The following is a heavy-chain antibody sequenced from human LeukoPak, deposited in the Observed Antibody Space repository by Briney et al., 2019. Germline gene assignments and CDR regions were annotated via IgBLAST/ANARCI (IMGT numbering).Heavy chain of an antibody. D-gene: IGHD3-22*01. V-gene: IGHV3-48*03. CDR3: ARELLGYDSSGYYS. J-gene: IGHJ4*02. Sequence: GGSLRLSXAASGFTFSSYEMNWVRQAPGKGLEWVSYISSSGSTIYYADSVKGRFTISRDNAKNSLYLQMNSLRAEDTAVYYCARELLGYDSSGYYSWGQGTLVTVSS. CDR2: ISSSGSTI. CDR1: GFTFSSYE.